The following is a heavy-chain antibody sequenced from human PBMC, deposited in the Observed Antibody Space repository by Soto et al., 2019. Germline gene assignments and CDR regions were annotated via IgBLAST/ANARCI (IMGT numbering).Heavy chain of an antibody. CDR2: MRSKGYGGTT. Sequence: GGSLRLSCTGSGFTFGDFGMSWFRQDPGKGLEWLSFMRSKGYGGTTESAASVRGRFITSRDDSKSIAYLQMNSLKTEDTAVYYCASLTSWSQEYYYGMDVWGQGTTVTVSS. CDR1: GFTFGDFG. J-gene: IGHJ6*02. CDR3: ASLTSWSQEYYYGMDV. D-gene: IGHD2-2*01. V-gene: IGHV3-49*03.